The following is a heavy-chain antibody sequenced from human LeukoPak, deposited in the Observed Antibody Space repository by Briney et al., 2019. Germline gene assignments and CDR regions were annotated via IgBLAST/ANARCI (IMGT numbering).Heavy chain of an antibody. CDR3: ARVIVTYYYGSGSYYLDY. D-gene: IGHD3-10*01. CDR2: ISGSGGST. CDR1: GFTFSSYA. V-gene: IGHV3-23*01. J-gene: IGHJ4*02. Sequence: GGSLRLSCAASGFTFSSYAMSWVRQAPGKGLEWVSGISGSGGSTYYADSVKGRFTISRDNSKNTLYLQMNSLRAEEGAVYYCARVIVTYYYGSGSYYLDYWGQGTLVTVSS.